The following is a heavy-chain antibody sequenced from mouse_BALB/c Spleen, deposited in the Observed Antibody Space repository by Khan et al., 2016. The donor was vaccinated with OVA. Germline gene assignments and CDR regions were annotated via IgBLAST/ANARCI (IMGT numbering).Heavy chain of an antibody. J-gene: IGHJ4*01. CDR3: AGRFVDYYAMDY. CDR2: ISSGGHYT. CDR1: GFTFSSYA. V-gene: IGHV5-9-3*01. Sequence: EVELVESGGGVVKPGGSLKLSCSASGFTFSSYAMSWVRQTPEKRLEWVATISSGGHYTFYPDSVKGRFTISRDSAKNTLYLQMSSLRSEDTAMYYCAGRFVDYYAMDYWGQGTSVTVSS.